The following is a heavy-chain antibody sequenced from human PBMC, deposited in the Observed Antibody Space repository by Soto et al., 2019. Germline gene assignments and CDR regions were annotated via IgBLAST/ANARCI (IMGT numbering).Heavy chain of an antibody. Sequence: PGGSLRLSCAASGFTFSSYGMHWVRQAPGKGLEWVAVISYDGSNKYYADSVKGRFTISRDNSKNTLYLQMNSLRAEDTAVYYCAKFFRLGWLVHDAFDIWGQGTMVTVSS. CDR2: ISYDGSNK. CDR1: GFTFSSYG. J-gene: IGHJ3*02. D-gene: IGHD6-19*01. V-gene: IGHV3-30*18. CDR3: AKFFRLGWLVHDAFDI.